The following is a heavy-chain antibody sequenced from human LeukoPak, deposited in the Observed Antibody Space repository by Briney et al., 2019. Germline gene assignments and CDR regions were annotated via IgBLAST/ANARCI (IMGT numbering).Heavy chain of an antibody. V-gene: IGHV3-33*01. D-gene: IGHD2-21*02. J-gene: IGHJ3*02. CDR1: GFTFSGYG. CDR3: ARVCGGDCFNDAFDI. Sequence: GGSLRLSCAASGFTFSGYGMHWARQAPGKGLEWVAVIWYDGSNKYYADSVKGRFTISRDNSKNTLYLQMNSLRAEDTAVYYCARVCGGDCFNDAFDIWGQGTMVTVSS. CDR2: IWYDGSNK.